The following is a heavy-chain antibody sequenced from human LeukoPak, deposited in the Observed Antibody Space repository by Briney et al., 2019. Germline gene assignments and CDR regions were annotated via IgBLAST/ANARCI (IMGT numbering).Heavy chain of an antibody. J-gene: IGHJ4*02. V-gene: IGHV2-5*02. CDR2: IYWDDSE. D-gene: IGHD6-19*01. Sequence: ESGPTLVKPTQTLALTCTFSGFSLSTSGVGVGWIRQPPGKALEWLAVIYWDDSERYSPSLKSRLTITKDTSKNQVVLTMTNLDPVDTATYFCAHRDSSGKAFDYWGQGTLVTVSS. CDR1: GFSLSTSGVG. CDR3: AHRDSSGKAFDY.